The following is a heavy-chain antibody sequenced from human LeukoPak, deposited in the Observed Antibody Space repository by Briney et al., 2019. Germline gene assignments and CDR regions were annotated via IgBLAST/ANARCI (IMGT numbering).Heavy chain of an antibody. CDR1: GFTFSSYS. CDR3: ASSGSYRFDY. D-gene: IGHD1-26*01. J-gene: IGHJ4*02. Sequence: PGGSLRLSCAASGFTFSSYSMNWVRQAPGKGLEWVSHITASGTAMFYADSVKGCFTISRDNAKNSLYLQMNSLRAEDTAVYYCASSGSYRFDYWGQGTLVTVSS. V-gene: IGHV3-48*01. CDR2: ITASGTAM.